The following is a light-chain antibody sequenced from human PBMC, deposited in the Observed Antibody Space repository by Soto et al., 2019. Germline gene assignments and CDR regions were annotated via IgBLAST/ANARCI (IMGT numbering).Light chain of an antibody. J-gene: IGLJ1*01. CDR1: TSNIGTNT. CDR3: AAWDDSLGAYV. V-gene: IGLV1-44*01. Sequence: HSVLTQPPSASGTPGQRVTISCSGSTSNIGTNTVNWYQQLPGTAPRLLIYTNNQRPSGVPQRFSGSKTGTSASLAIGGLQSEDGADYYCAAWDDSLGAYVFGTGTKVTVL. CDR2: TNN.